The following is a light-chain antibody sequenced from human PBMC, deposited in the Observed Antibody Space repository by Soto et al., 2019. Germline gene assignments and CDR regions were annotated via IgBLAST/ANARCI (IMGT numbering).Light chain of an antibody. J-gene: IGKJ1*01. CDR3: QLYGNLPWT. CDR1: QSSSKY. V-gene: IGKV3-20*01. CDR2: GTS. Sequence: EIVLTQSPGTLSLSPGERATLSCRAGQSSSKYLAWYQQKPGQAPRVLIYGTSSRATGIPDRFSGSGSGTNYALSIRRLELDHFAVAICQLYGNLPWTFGEGTKVEIK.